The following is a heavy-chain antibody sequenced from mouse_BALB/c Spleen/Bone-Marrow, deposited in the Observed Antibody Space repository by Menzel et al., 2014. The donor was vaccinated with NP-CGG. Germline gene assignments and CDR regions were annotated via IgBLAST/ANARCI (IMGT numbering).Heavy chain of an antibody. Sequence: EVKLVESGGGLVKPGGPLKLSCAASGFTFSDYYMYWVRQTPEKRLEWVATISDGGSYTYYPDSVKGRFTISRDNAKNNLYLQMSSLKSEDTAMYYCARGGRGMDYWGQGTSVTVSS. CDR3: ARGGRGMDY. D-gene: IGHD3-1*01. CDR1: GFTFSDYY. J-gene: IGHJ4*01. CDR2: ISDGGSYT. V-gene: IGHV5-4*02.